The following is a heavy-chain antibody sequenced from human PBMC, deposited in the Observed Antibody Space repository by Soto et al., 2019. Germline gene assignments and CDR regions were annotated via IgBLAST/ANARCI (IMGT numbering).Heavy chain of an antibody. J-gene: IGHJ4*02. Sequence: VGSLRLSCTASGFTFTSYGMGWVRQAPGKGLQWVSTIKGDGGQTHYTDSVKGRFSISRDNSKNTVYLQMDSLRAEDTAMYFCARDVGLDSDDFFAYWGQGTQVTVSS. D-gene: IGHD3-9*01. V-gene: IGHV3-23*01. CDR2: IKGDGGQT. CDR1: GFTFTSYG. CDR3: ARDVGLDSDDFFAY.